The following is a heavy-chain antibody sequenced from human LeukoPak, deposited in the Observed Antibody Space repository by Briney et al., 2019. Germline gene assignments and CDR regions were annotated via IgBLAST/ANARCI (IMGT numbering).Heavy chain of an antibody. CDR2: ISYDESDK. Sequence: GGSLRLSCAASGFTFSNYGMHWVRQAPGKGLEWVAVISYDESDKYYADSVKGRFTISRDNSENTLYLQMNSLRPEDTAVYYCAKGVVAATNAAYYGMDVWGQGTTVTVSS. CDR1: GFTFSNYG. V-gene: IGHV3-30*18. CDR3: AKGVVAATNAAYYGMDV. D-gene: IGHD2-15*01. J-gene: IGHJ6*02.